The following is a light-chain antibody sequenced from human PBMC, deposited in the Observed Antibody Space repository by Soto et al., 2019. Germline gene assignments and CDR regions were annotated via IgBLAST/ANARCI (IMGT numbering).Light chain of an antibody. CDR1: QSISSN. Sequence: IRMTQSPSSLSASVGDRVTITCRASQSISSNLNWYQQKPGKAPKLLIYAASTLQSGVPSRFSGSGSGTDFTLTISSLQPEDFATYYCQQSYSTPRTFGGGTKVEIK. CDR3: QQSYSTPRT. V-gene: IGKV1-39*01. J-gene: IGKJ4*01. CDR2: AAS.